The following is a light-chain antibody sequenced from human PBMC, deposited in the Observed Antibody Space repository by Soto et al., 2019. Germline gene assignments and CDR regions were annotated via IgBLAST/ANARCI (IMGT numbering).Light chain of an antibody. J-gene: IGKJ5*01. Sequence: EVVLTQSPVTLSLSPGERATLFCRASQSFRGLLAWYHQKPGQAPRLLIYHAYNRATGIPPRFSGSGSGTDFTLTISSLEPEDSAVYYCQQRHMWPITFGQGTRLEIK. V-gene: IGKV3-11*01. CDR3: QQRHMWPIT. CDR1: QSFRGL. CDR2: HAY.